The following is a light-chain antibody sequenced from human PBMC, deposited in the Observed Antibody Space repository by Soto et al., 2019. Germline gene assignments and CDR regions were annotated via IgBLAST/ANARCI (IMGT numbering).Light chain of an antibody. CDR1: XDTETNK. CDR2: RND. V-gene: IGLV1-47*01. J-gene: IGLJ2*01. CDR3: VAWDDRLSVVV. Sequence: QSVLTQPPSASGTPGQRVTISCSGSXDTETNKVYWYQQLPGTAPKLLIYRNDQRPSGVADRFSGSNSGTSASLAISGLRSEDEADYYCVAWDDRLSVVVFGGGTKVTVL.